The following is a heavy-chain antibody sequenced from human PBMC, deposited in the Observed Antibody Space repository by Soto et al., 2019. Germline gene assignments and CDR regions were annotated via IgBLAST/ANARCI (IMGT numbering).Heavy chain of an antibody. D-gene: IGHD6-13*01. V-gene: IGHV3-53*02. CDR2: IYSGGST. Sequence: EVQLVETGGGLIQPGGSLRLSCAASGFTVSNNYMSWVRQAPGKGLEWVSLIYSGGSTYYADSVKGRFTISRDNSKNTLYLQMNTLRAEDTAEYYCATYSRLDYWGQGTLVTASS. CDR3: ATYSRLDY. J-gene: IGHJ4*02. CDR1: GFTVSNNY.